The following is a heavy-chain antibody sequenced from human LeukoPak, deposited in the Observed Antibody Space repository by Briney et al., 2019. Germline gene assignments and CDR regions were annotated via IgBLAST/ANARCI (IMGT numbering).Heavy chain of an antibody. V-gene: IGHV3-7*03. D-gene: IGHD3-10*01. Sequence: GGSLRLSCAASGFTFTNYWMSWVRQVPGKGPEWVANIRQDGNEFYYVDSVKGRFTISRDNAKNSLYLQMNSLRVEDTAVYYCARGVFNWGEGTLVTVSS. CDR3: ARGVFN. CDR1: GFTFTNYW. CDR2: IRQDGNEF. J-gene: IGHJ4*02.